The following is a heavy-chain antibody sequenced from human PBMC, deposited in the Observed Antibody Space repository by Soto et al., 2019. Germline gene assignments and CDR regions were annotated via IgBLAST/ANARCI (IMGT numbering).Heavy chain of an antibody. J-gene: IGHJ6*02. CDR3: AKGSTTSRYYYYGMDV. Sequence: GGSLRLSCAASGFTFSSYGMHCVRQAPGKGLEWVAVISYDGSNKHYADSVKGRFTISRDNSKNTLFLQMNSLRAEDTAVYYCAKGSTTSRYYYYGMDVWGQGTTVTVSS. CDR1: GFTFSSYG. D-gene: IGHD1-26*01. V-gene: IGHV3-30*18. CDR2: ISYDGSNK.